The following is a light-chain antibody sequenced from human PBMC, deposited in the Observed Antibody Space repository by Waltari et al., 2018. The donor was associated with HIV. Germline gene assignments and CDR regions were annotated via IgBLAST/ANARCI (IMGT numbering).Light chain of an antibody. Sequence: QSALTQPASVSGSPGQSITISCTGTSSDVGSYNLVSWYQQHPGKAPKLMIYEVSKRPSGISNRFSGSKSGNTASLTISGLQADDEADYYCCSYVGKSNYVFGTGTKVTVL. CDR3: CSYVGKSNYV. CDR1: SSDVGSYNL. CDR2: EVS. V-gene: IGLV2-23*02. J-gene: IGLJ1*01.